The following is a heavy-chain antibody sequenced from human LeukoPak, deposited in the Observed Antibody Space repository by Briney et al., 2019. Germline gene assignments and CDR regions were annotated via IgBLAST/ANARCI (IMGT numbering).Heavy chain of an antibody. CDR2: IIPIFGTA. Sequence: SVNVSCKASGGTFNSYAISWVRQAPGQGLEWMGGIIPIFGTANYAQKVQGRVTITTDESTTTAYMELSSLRSEDTAVYYCARARSPSSGYLLRDHNWFDPWGQGTLVTVSS. V-gene: IGHV1-69*05. CDR1: GGTFNSYA. J-gene: IGHJ5*02. D-gene: IGHD3-22*01. CDR3: ARARSPSSGYLLRDHNWFDP.